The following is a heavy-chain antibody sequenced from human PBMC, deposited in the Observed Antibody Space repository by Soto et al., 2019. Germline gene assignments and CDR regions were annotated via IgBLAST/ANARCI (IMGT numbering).Heavy chain of an antibody. J-gene: IGHJ4*02. V-gene: IGHV4-59*01. CDR1: GGSFSGYY. CDR2: IYYSGST. D-gene: IGHD3-16*02. CDR3: ARDRGYDYVWGSYRYTGFDS. Sequence: SETLSLTCAVYGGSFSGYYWSWIRQPPGKGLEWIGYIYYSGSTNYNPSLKSRVTISVDTSKNQFSLKLSSATAADTAVYYCARDRGYDYVWGSYRYTGFDSWGQGTLVTVSS.